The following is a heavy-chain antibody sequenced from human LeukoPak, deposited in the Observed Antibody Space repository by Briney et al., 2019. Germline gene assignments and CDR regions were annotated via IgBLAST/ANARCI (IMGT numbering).Heavy chain of an antibody. CDR1: GGSFSGYY. CDR2: INHSGST. CDR3: ARGALFDP. Sequence: SETLSLTCAVYGGSFSGYYWSWIRPPPGKGLEWIGEINHSGSTNYNPSLKSRVTISVDTSKNQFSLKLSSVTAADTAVYYCARGALFDPWGQGTLVTVSS. V-gene: IGHV4-34*01. J-gene: IGHJ5*02.